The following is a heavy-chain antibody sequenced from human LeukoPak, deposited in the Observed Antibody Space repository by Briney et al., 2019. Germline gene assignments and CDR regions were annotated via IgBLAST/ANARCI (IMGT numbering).Heavy chain of an antibody. CDR2: IRSKGYGGTI. Sequence: PGRSLRLSCTTSGFTFGDSAMTWVRQGPGKGLEWVGFIRSKGYGGTIEYAASVKGRFIISRDDSKSIAYLQMNSLKAEDTAVYYCARIRSGNDLDYWGQGTLVTVSS. J-gene: IGHJ4*02. V-gene: IGHV3-49*04. D-gene: IGHD3-10*01. CDR1: GFTFGDSA. CDR3: ARIRSGNDLDY.